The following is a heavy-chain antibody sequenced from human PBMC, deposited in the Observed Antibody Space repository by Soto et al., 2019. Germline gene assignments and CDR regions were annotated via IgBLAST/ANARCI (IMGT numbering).Heavy chain of an antibody. Sequence: QITLKESGPTLVKPTQTLTLTCTFSGFSLSTTAEGVGWIRQPPGKALEWLALIYWDDDERYSPSLKSRLTIPKDTSKTQVVLTMTNVDPVDTATYYCAHGSCSSADCYPNPYLDYWGQGILVTVSS. V-gene: IGHV2-5*02. CDR1: GFSLSTTAEG. CDR3: AHGSCSSADCYPNPYLDY. CDR2: IYWDDDE. J-gene: IGHJ4*02. D-gene: IGHD2-2*01.